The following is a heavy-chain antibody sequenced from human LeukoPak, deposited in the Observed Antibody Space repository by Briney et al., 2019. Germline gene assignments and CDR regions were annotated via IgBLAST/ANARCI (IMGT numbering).Heavy chain of an antibody. Sequence: GGSLRLSCAASGFTFSSYGMHWVRQAPGKGLEWVAVIWYDGSNKYYADSVKGRFTIFRDNSKNTLYLLMNSLRAEDTAVYYCARSRWLQPDAFDIWGQGTMVTVSS. V-gene: IGHV3-33*01. D-gene: IGHD5-24*01. CDR3: ARSRWLQPDAFDI. CDR2: IWYDGSNK. J-gene: IGHJ3*02. CDR1: GFTFSSYG.